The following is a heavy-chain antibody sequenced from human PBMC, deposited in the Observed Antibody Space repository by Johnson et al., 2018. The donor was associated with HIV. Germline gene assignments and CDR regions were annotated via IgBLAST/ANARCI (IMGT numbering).Heavy chain of an antibody. V-gene: IGHV3-NL1*01. CDR3: AKGQVVVAATSAFDI. CDR1: GFSFGDYA. CDR2: IYSGGST. D-gene: IGHD2-15*01. Sequence: QVQLVESGGGVVRPGGSLRLSCAASGFSFGDYAMHWVRQAPGKGLEWVAVIYSGGSTYYADSVKGRFTISRDNSKNTLYLQMNSLRAEDTAVYYCAKGQVVVAATSAFDIWGQGTMVTVSS. J-gene: IGHJ3*02.